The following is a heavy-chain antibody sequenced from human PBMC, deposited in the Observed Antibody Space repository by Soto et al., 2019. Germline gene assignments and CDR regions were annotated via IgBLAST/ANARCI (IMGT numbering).Heavy chain of an antibody. D-gene: IGHD3-3*01. CDR3: ARDARLRFLEWLSPSPYGMDV. Sequence: SVKVSCKASGGTFSSYAISWVRQAPGQGLEWMGGIIPIFGTANYAQKLQGRVTMTTDTSTSTAYMELRSLRSEDTAVYYCARDARLRFLEWLSPSPYGMDVWGQGTTVTVSS. J-gene: IGHJ6*02. CDR1: GGTFSSYA. CDR2: IIPIFGTA. V-gene: IGHV1-69*05.